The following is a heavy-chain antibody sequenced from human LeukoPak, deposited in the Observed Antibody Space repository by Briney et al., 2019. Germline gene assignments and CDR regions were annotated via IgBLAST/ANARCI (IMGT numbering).Heavy chain of an antibody. J-gene: IGHJ5*02. CDR3: ARTTCSGGSCYPNWFDP. V-gene: IGHV1-69*05. D-gene: IGHD2-15*01. CDR2: VIPIFGTA. Sequence: SVKVSCKASGGTFSSYAISWVRQAPGQGLEWMGGVIPIFGTANYAQKFQGRVTITTDESTSTAYMELSSLRSEDTAVYYCARTTCSGGSCYPNWFDPWGQGTLVTVSS. CDR1: GGTFSSYA.